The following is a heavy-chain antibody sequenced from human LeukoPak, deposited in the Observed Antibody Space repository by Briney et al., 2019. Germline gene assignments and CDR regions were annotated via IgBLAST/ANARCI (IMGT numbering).Heavy chain of an antibody. Sequence: PGGSLRLSCAASGFTLSSYWMHWVRQAPGKGLGWVSRISSDGTSTSDADSVKGRFTISRDNAKNTLYLQMNSLRAEDTAVYYCAGGYRYFHHWGQGTLVTVSS. CDR1: GFTLSSYW. CDR2: ISSDGTST. D-gene: IGHD1-1*01. J-gene: IGHJ1*01. CDR3: AGGYRYFHH. V-gene: IGHV3-74*01.